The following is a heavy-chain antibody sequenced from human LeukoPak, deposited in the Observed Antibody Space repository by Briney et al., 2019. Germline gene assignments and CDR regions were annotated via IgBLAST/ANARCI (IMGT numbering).Heavy chain of an antibody. D-gene: IGHD7-27*01. CDR1: GFTFSSYG. CDR3: AKGELTGVAMDWFDP. V-gene: IGHV3-30*18. Sequence: PGGSLRLSCAASGFTFSSYGMHWVRQAPGKGLEWVAVISYDGSNKYYADSVKGRFTISRDNSNNTLYLQMNSLRAEDTAVYYCAKGELTGVAMDWFDPWGQGTLVTVSS. J-gene: IGHJ5*02. CDR2: ISYDGSNK.